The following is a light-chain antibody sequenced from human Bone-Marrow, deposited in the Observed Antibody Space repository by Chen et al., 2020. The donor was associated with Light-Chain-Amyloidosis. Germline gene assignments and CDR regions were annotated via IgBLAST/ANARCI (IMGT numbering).Light chain of an antibody. CDR2: DDS. V-gene: IGLV3-21*02. Sequence: SYVLTQPSSASVAPGQTATIACGGNNIGSKSVHWYQQTPGQAPLLVVYDDSDRPSGIPERLSGSNSGNTATLTISRVEAGDEADYYCQVWDRSSDRPVFGGGTKLTVL. CDR3: QVWDRSSDRPV. CDR1: NIGSKS. J-gene: IGLJ3*02.